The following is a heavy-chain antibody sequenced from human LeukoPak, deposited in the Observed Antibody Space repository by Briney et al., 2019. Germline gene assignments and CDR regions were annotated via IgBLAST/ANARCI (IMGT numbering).Heavy chain of an antibody. CDR1: RCTFSTYG. D-gene: IGHD7-27*01. J-gene: IGHJ4*02. Sequence: GGSLRLSCAASRCTFSTYGMHWVRQAPGKGLEWVAVVSYDESSIYYADSVKGRFTISRDNSKNTLYLQMNSLRSEDTAVYYCTKDELTRHKLGNFYFEYWGQGNLVTVSS. CDR2: VSYDESSI. V-gene: IGHV3-30*18. CDR3: TKDELTRHKLGNFYFEY.